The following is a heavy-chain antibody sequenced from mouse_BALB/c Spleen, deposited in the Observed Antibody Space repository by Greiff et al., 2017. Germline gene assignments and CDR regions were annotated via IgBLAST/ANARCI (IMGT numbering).Heavy chain of an antibody. CDR3: APYYYGSTFAY. Sequence: VQLQQSGAELVKPGASVKLSCTASGFNIKDTYMHWVKQRPEQGLEWIGRIDPANGNTKYDPKFQGKATITADTSSNTAYLQLSSLTSEDTAVYYCAPYYYGSTFAYWGQGTLVTVSA. J-gene: IGHJ3*01. D-gene: IGHD1-1*01. CDR1: GFNIKDTY. V-gene: IGHV14-3*02. CDR2: IDPANGNT.